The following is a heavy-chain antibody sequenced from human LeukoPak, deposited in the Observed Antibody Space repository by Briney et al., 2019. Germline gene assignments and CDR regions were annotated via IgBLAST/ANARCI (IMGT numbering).Heavy chain of an antibody. CDR1: GYSFTSYW. CDR3: ARRGYYDSTGYYYENAFDI. D-gene: IGHD3-22*01. V-gene: IGHV5-51*01. CDR2: IYPGDSDT. Sequence: GESLKISCKGSGYSFTSYWIGWVRQMPGKGLEWMGIIYPGDSDTRYSPSFQGQVTISADKSISTAYLQWSSLKASDTAMYYCARRGYYDSTGYYYENAFDIWGQGTMVTVSS. J-gene: IGHJ3*02.